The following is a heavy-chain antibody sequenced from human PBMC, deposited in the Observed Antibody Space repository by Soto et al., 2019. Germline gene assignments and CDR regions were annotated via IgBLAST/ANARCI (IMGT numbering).Heavy chain of an antibody. J-gene: IGHJ5*02. CDR1: GYTFTNFG. CDR2: ISAYNGDS. V-gene: IGHV1-18*01. D-gene: IGHD4-17*01. CDR3: ARDDRSAGHGSYGSVDL. Sequence: QVQLMQSGGEVKKPRASVKVSCTASGYTFTNFGISWVRQAPGQGLQWVGWISAYNGDSNSAPMLQGRLTLTTDTSTSTAYMELRSLRSDDTAVYYCARDDRSAGHGSYGSVDLWGQGTLVTVSS.